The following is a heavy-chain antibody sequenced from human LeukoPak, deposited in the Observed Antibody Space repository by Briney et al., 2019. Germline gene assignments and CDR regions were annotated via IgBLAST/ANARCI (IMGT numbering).Heavy chain of an antibody. CDR3: ARDRSVLEWSALHGYYYYMDV. D-gene: IGHD3-3*01. J-gene: IGHJ6*03. CDR2: IIPIFGTA. CDR1: GGTFSSYA. V-gene: IGHV1-69*13. Sequence: GASVKVSCKASGGTFSSYAISWVRQAPGQGLEWMGGIIPIFGTANYAQKFQGRVTITADESTSTAYMELSSLRSEDTAVYYCARDRSVLEWSALHGYYYYMDVWGKGTTVTVSS.